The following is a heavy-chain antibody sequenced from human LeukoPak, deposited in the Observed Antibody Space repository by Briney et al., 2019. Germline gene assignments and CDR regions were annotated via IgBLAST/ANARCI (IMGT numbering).Heavy chain of an antibody. D-gene: IGHD6-19*01. CDR1: GFTFSNHD. CDR3: ARQRGTPVAGTCFYY. CDR2: ISGSGATT. J-gene: IGHJ4*02. Sequence: GGSLRLSCAASGFTFSNHDMHWVRQTPGKGLEWVARISGSGATTYYAGSVRGRFPISRENAKNSLYLQMNSLRAGGTAVDYCARQRGTPVAGTCFYYWGQGTLVTVSS. V-gene: IGHV3-23*01.